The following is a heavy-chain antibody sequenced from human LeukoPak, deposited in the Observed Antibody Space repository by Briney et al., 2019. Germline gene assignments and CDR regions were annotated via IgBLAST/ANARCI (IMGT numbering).Heavy chain of an antibody. CDR1: GYTFTGYY. CDR3: ARAYYYGSGSPYAFVI. CDR2: INPNSGGT. V-gene: IGHV1-2*04. J-gene: IGHJ3*02. Sequence: GASVKVSCKASGYTFTGYYMHWVRQAPGHGLEWMGWINPNSGGTNYAQKFQGWVTMTRDTSISTAYMELSRLRSDDTAVYYCARAYYYGSGSPYAFVIWGQGSMVTVSS. D-gene: IGHD3-10*01.